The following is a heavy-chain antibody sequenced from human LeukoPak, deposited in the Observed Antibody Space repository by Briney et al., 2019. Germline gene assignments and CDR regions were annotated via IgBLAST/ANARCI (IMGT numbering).Heavy chain of an antibody. D-gene: IGHD2-15*01. CDR3: ARILDY. CDR2: FTAGGNTT. V-gene: IGHV3-23*01. CDR1: GFTFRDYA. J-gene: IGHJ4*02. Sequence: GGSLRLSCAASGFTFRDYAMAWVRQAPGKGPEWVSTFTAGGNTTFYADSVKGRFIISRNNSKNTLYLQMNSLRAEDTAVYYCARILDYWGQGTLVTVSS.